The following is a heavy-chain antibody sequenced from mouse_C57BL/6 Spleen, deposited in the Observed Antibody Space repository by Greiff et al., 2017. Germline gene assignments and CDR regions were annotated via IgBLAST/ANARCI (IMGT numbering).Heavy chain of an antibody. Sequence: VQLQQSGAELVRPGASVKLSCTASGFNIKDDYMHWVKQRPEQGLEWIGWIDPENGDTEYASKFQGKATITADTSSNTAYLQLSSLTSEDTAVYYCTTWITTVVGDYWGQGTSDTVSS. CDR2: IDPENGDT. J-gene: IGHJ4*01. CDR1: GFNIKDDY. D-gene: IGHD1-1*01. CDR3: TTWITTVVGDY. V-gene: IGHV14-4*01.